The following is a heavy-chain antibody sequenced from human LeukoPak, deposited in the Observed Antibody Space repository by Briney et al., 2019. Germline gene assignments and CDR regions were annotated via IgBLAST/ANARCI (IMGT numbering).Heavy chain of an antibody. CDR3: ARRASTERGHSYGLDY. V-gene: IGHV3-21*01. CDR1: GFTFSSYS. CDR2: ISSSSSYI. D-gene: IGHD5-18*01. J-gene: IGHJ4*02. Sequence: GGSLRLSCAASGFTFSSYSMNWVRQAPGKGLEWVSSISSSSSYIYYADSVKGRFTISRDNAKNSLYLQMNSLRAEDTAIYYCARRASTERGHSYGLDYWGQGTLVTVSS.